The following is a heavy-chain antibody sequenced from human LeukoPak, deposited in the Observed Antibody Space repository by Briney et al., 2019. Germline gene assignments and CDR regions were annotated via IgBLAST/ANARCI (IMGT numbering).Heavy chain of an antibody. V-gene: IGHV3-21*01. J-gene: IGHJ4*02. Sequence: PGGSLRLSCAASGFTFSSYSMTWVRQAPGKGLEWVSSISSSSSYIYYADSVKGRFTISRDNAKNSLYLQMNSLRAEDTAVYYCARGVHMTTVVTPLTGWGQGTLVTVSS. CDR3: ARGVHMTTVVTPLTG. CDR1: GFTFSSYS. D-gene: IGHD4-17*01. CDR2: ISSSSSYI.